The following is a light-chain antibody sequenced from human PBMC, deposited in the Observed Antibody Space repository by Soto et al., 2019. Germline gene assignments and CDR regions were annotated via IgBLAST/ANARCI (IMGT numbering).Light chain of an antibody. CDR2: DVT. CDR1: SSDIGDYDY. CDR3: CSYVGSNTLYV. Sequence: HSVLTQPRSVSGSPGQSLTISCSGSSSDIGDYDYVSWYQQHPGKAPTLLIYDVTKRPSGVPDRFSGSKSGDTASLTISGLQAGDEGNYYCCSYVGSNTLYVFGTGTKLTVL. J-gene: IGLJ1*01. V-gene: IGLV2-11*01.